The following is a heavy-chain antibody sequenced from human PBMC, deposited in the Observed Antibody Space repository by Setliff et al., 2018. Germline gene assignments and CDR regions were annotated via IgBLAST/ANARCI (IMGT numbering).Heavy chain of an antibody. J-gene: IGHJ6*03. CDR2: ISSRSDTI. D-gene: IGHD1-26*01. V-gene: IGHV3-48*01. CDR1: GFTFSTYS. Sequence: PSETLSLSCAASGFTFSTYSMNWVRQAPGKGLEWVSYISSRSDTIYYADSVKGRFTISRDNAKNSLYLRLNSLRAEDTAVYYCASNPRKGRSGGYFYDDPYYYYMDVWGKGTTVTVSS. CDR3: ASNPRKGRSGGYFYDDPYYYYMDV.